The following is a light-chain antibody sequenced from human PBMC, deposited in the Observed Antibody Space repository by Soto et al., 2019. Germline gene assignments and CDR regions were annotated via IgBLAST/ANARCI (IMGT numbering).Light chain of an antibody. V-gene: IGLV2-8*01. CDR3: SSHAGSNNVL. J-gene: IGLJ2*01. CDR1: SSDVGGYKY. CDR2: EVN. Sequence: QSVLTQPPSASGSPGQAVTISCTGTSSDVGGYKYVSWYQQHPGKAPKLLMYEVNRRPSGVPDRFSGSKSGNTASLTVSGLQAEDEADDYCSSHAGSNNVLFGGGTKVTVL.